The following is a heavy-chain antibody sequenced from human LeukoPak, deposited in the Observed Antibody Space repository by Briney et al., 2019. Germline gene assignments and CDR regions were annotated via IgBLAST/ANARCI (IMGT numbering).Heavy chain of an antibody. Sequence: SETLSLTCTVSGYSISSGYYWGWIRQPPGKGLEWIGYIYHSGSTYYNPSLKSRVTISVDRSKNQFSLKLSSVTAADTAVYYCARGFVGRGYSGYDAFDYWGQGTLVTVSS. CDR3: ARGFVGRGYSGYDAFDY. V-gene: IGHV4-38-2*02. CDR1: GYSISSGYY. J-gene: IGHJ4*02. CDR2: IYHSGST. D-gene: IGHD5-12*01.